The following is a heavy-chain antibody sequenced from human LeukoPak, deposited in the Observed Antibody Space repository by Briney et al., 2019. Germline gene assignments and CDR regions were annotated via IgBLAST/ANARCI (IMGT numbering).Heavy chain of an antibody. J-gene: IGHJ4*02. D-gene: IGHD3-10*01. Sequence: ASVKVSCKASGYTFTGYYSHWVRQAPGQGLEWTGWINPDSGATKFAHKFQGRVTVTRDTSITTTYMELTSLRSEDTAVYYCARGGPGGGSGSYTPFVDYWGQGTLVTVSS. V-gene: IGHV1-2*02. CDR1: GYTFTGYY. CDR3: ARGGPGGGSGSYTPFVDY. CDR2: INPDSGAT.